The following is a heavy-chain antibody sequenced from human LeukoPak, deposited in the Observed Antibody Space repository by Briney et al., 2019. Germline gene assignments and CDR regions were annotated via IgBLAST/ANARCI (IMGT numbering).Heavy chain of an antibody. CDR3: ARESVAVDS. J-gene: IGHJ4*02. CDR2: IHSDGRST. V-gene: IGHV3-74*01. Sequence: GGSLRLSCAASGFTFSRFLMHWVRQAPGKGLVWFSRIHSDGRSTSYADSVKGLFTISRDNTKNTLYLQMNSLRAEDTAVYYCARESVAVDSWGQGTLVTVSS. D-gene: IGHD6-19*01. CDR1: GFTFSRFL.